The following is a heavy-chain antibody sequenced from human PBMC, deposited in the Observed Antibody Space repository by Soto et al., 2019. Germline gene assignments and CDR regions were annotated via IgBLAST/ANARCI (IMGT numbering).Heavy chain of an antibody. Sequence: EVQLVESGGGLVQPGGSLRLSCAASGFTFHTYEMNWVRQAPGKGLEWVSYISSTSSTISYADSVKGRFTISRDNAKNSLSLQMNSLRDEDTAVYYCARGTYYYYYGLDVWGQGTTVTVSS. J-gene: IGHJ6*02. CDR1: GFTFHTYE. CDR3: ARGTYYYYYGLDV. V-gene: IGHV3-48*03. CDR2: ISSTSSTI.